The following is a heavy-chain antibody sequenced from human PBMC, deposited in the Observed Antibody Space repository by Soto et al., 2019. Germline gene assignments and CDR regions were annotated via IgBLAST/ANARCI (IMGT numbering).Heavy chain of an antibody. D-gene: IGHD5-12*01. J-gene: IGHJ4*02. CDR1: GGSISSYY. V-gene: IGHV4-59*01. CDR3: ARTVTDRDGYNPFDY. Sequence: PSETLSLTCTVSGGSISSYYWSWIRQPPGKGLEWIGYIYYSGSTNYNPSLKSRVTISVDTSKNQFSLKLSSVTAADTAVYYCARTVTDRDGYNPFDYWGQGTLVTVS. CDR2: IYYSGST.